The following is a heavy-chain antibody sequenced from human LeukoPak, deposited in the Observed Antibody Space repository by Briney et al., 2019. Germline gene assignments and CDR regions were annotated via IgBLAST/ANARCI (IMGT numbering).Heavy chain of an antibody. Sequence: GGSLRLSCAASGFTFSSYVMHWVRQAPGKGLEWVAIISYDGSNEYYADSVKGRFTISRDNSKNTLYLQMNSLRAADTAVYYCARASDSSDFDYWGQGTLVTVSS. D-gene: IGHD6-25*01. CDR3: ARASDSSDFDY. J-gene: IGHJ4*02. CDR2: ISYDGSNE. V-gene: IGHV3-30*04. CDR1: GFTFSSYV.